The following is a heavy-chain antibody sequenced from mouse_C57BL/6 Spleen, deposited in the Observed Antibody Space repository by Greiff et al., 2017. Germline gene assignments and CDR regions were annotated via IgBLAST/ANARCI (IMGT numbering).Heavy chain of an antibody. CDR1: GFSLTSYA. Sequence: VKVVESGPGLVAPSQSLSITCTVSGFSLTSYAISWVRQPPGQGLEWLGVIWPGGGTHYNSAPNSSLSISKDNSKCQVFLKMKSMQTDDTARYYCARKDYYGSSYGYCDVWGKGTTVTVSS. CDR2: IWPGGGT. CDR3: ARKDYYGSSYGYCDV. J-gene: IGHJ1*03. V-gene: IGHV2-9-1*01. D-gene: IGHD1-1*01.